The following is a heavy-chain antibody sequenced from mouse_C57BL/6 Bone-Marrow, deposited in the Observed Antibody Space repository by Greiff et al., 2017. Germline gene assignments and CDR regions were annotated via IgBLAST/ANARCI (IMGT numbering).Heavy chain of an antibody. CDR3: ARELYYYGSSPWFAY. CDR1: GYTFTSYG. J-gene: IGHJ3*01. Sequence: VKLLESGAELARPGASVKLSCKASGYTFTSYGISWVKQRTGQGLEWIGEIYPRSGNTYYNEKFKGKATLTADKSSSTAYMELRSLTSEDSAVYFCARELYYYGSSPWFAYWGQGTLVTVSA. D-gene: IGHD1-1*01. CDR2: IYPRSGNT. V-gene: IGHV1-81*01.